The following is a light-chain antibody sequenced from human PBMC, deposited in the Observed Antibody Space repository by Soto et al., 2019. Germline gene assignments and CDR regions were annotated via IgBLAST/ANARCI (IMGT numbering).Light chain of an antibody. CDR3: QHYKNYPWT. J-gene: IGKJ1*01. CDR1: QDVGRY. CDR2: GAS. Sequence: AIRMTQSPSSLSASAGDRVAIACRASQDVGRYLAWYQQKPGQAPKLLIYGASTLQSGVPSRFSGCGSGTDVTRTISCLQSEDFATYYCQHYKNYPWTFGQVTKVEIK. V-gene: IGKV1-8*01.